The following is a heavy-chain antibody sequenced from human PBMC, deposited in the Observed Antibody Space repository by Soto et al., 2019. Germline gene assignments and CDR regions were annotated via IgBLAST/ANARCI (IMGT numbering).Heavy chain of an antibody. J-gene: IGHJ4*02. V-gene: IGHV4-59*01. CDR3: ARLSGWYSAFDY. Sequence: SETLSLTCTVSGGSISSYYWSWSRQPPGKGLEWIGYIYYSGSTNYNPSLKSRVTILVDTSKNEFSLKLSSVTAADTAVYYCARLSGWYSAFDYWGQGTPVTVSS. D-gene: IGHD6-19*01. CDR1: GGSISSYY. CDR2: IYYSGST.